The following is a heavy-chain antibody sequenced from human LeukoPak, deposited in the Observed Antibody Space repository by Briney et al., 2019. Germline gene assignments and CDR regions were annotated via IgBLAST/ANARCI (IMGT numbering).Heavy chain of an antibody. J-gene: IGHJ4*02. D-gene: IGHD7-27*01. Sequence: ASVKVSCKASGYTFTNLDINWVRQATGQGLEWMEWMNPNNGITDHAQKFQGRVAMTRDTSTGTAYMELSSLTFEDTAVYYCARGIDAGVDFWGQGTLITVSS. V-gene: IGHV1-8*01. CDR3: ARGIDAGVDF. CDR1: GYTFTNLD. CDR2: MNPNNGIT.